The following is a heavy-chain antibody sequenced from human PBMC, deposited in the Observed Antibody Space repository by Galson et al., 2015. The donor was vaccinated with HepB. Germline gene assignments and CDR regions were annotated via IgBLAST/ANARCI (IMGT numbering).Heavy chain of an antibody. Sequence: SLRLSCAASGFTFSSYAIHWVRQAPGKGLEYVSAISSDGGSPFYANSVKGRFSISRDSSKSRVYLQMDSLRAEDTAVYYCARPGTVVAGSFDYWGQGTLVTVSS. J-gene: IGHJ4*02. D-gene: IGHD6-19*01. V-gene: IGHV3-64*01. CDR1: GFTFSSYA. CDR3: ARPGTVVAGSFDY. CDR2: ISSDGGSP.